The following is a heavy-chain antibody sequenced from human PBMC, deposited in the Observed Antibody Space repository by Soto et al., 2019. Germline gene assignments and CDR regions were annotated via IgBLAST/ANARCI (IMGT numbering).Heavy chain of an antibody. CDR1: GYTFTSYE. V-gene: IGHV1-3*01. J-gene: IGHJ4*02. CDR3: ARTLVGATPADY. CDR2: INAGNGNT. Sequence: GASVKVSCKASGYTFTSYEMHWVRQAPGQRLEWMGWINAGNGNTKYSQKFQGRVTITRDTSASTAYMELSSLRTEDTAVYYCARTLVGATPADYWGQGTLVTVSS. D-gene: IGHD1-26*01.